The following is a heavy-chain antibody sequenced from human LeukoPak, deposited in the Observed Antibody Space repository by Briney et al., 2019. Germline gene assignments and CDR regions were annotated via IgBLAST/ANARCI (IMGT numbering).Heavy chain of an antibody. Sequence: GGSLRLSCAMSGVTNSMSWVRQAPGXGXEWVSSISASGGGTHYTGSVKGRFTISRDNSKKTIYLQMNSLRVDDTAKYFCAAWDPNFYYMDVWGKGTTVTVSS. CDR2: ISASGGGT. J-gene: IGHJ6*03. V-gene: IGHV3-23*01. CDR1: GVTNS. CDR3: AAWDPNFYYMDV. D-gene: IGHD1-26*01.